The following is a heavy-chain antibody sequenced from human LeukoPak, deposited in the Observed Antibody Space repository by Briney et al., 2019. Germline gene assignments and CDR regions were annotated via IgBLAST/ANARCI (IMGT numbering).Heavy chain of an antibody. D-gene: IGHD3-10*01. CDR2: ISSSSSYI. Sequence: GSLRLSCTASGFTFSSYSMNWVRQAPGKGLEWVSFISSSSSYIYYADSVKGRFTISRDNAKNSVYLQMNSLRAEDTAMYYCARDWGSGNYYPTNFEYWGQGTLVTVSS. CDR3: ARDWGSGNYYPTNFEY. V-gene: IGHV3-21*01. J-gene: IGHJ4*02. CDR1: GFTFSSYS.